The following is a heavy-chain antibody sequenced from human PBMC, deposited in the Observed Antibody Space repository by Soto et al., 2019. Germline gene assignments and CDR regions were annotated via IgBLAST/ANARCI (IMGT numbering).Heavy chain of an antibody. D-gene: IGHD3-3*01. CDR1: GDSVTSHY. V-gene: IGHV4-59*02. CDR2: MHYTGFS. Sequence: PSETLSLTCSFSGDSVTSHYLTWIRQSPERGLEWIGYMHYTGFSHYNPSLKSRLTISVDRSKNQFTLRLTSVTVADTAVYYCARGNRLRRYGMDVWGQGTTVS. J-gene: IGHJ6*02. CDR3: ARGNRLRRYGMDV.